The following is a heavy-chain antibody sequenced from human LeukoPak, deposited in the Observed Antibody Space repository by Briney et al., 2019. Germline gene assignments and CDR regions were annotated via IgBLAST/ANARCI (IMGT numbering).Heavy chain of an antibody. CDR2: VKTSAIT. V-gene: IGHV4-34*01. CDR3: ASQMLEWYGLDV. CDR1: GRSFTTYH. Sequence: SETLSLTCAVSGRSFTTYHWSWIRQAPGKGLEWIGEVKTSAITNYNPSLESRVTISVDTSKNQFSLNLRSVTAADAAIYYCASQMLEWYGLDVWGQGLRSPSR. J-gene: IGHJ6*02. D-gene: IGHD3-3*01.